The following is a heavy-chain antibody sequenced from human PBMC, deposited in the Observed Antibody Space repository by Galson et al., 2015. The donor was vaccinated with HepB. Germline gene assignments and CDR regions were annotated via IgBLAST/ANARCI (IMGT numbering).Heavy chain of an antibody. J-gene: IGHJ4*02. CDR3: ARRAGYGGNSFDY. Sequence: SVKVSCKASGYTFTSYYMHWVRQAPGQGLEWMGGIIPIFGTANYAQKFQGRVTITADESTSTAYMELSSLRSEDTAVYYCARRAGYGGNSFDYWGQGTLVTVSS. CDR2: IIPIFGTA. D-gene: IGHD4-23*01. V-gene: IGHV1-69*13. CDR1: GYTFTSYY.